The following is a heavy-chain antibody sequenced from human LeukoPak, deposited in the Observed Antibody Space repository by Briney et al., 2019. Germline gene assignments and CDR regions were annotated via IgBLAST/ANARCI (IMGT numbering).Heavy chain of an antibody. J-gene: IGHJ4*02. CDR3: ARPSSTDYV. Sequence: ASVKVSCKASGYTFTDYYYIHWVRQAPGQGLEWMGWLNPKSGDTNYSQKFQGRVTLTRDTSISTAYMELSRLRSDDTAVYYCARPSSTDYVWGQGTQVTVSS. CDR1: GYTFTDYY. CDR2: LNPKSGDT. V-gene: IGHV1-2*02. D-gene: IGHD2-2*01.